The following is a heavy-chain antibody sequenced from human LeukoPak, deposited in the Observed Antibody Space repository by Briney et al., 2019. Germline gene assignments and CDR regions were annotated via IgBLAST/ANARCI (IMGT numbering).Heavy chain of an antibody. CDR2: MNPNSGNT. J-gene: IGHJ3*02. D-gene: IGHD3-3*02. V-gene: IGHV1-8*02. CDR1: GYTFTSYG. CDR3: ARALLSPGAFDI. Sequence: GASVKVSCKASGYTFTSYGISWVRQAPGQRLEWMGWMNPNSGNTGYAQKFQGRVTMTRNTSISTAYMELSSLRSEDTAVYYCARALLSPGAFDIWGQGTMVTVSS.